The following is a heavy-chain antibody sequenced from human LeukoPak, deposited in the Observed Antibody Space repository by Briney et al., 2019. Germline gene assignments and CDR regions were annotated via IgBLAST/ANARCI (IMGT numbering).Heavy chain of an antibody. J-gene: IGHJ6*03. Sequence: SETLSLTSTVPRGSISSSSYYCGWIRQPPGKWLEWIGGIYYSGSTFYDLSLKSRVSISADTFKEEFSLKMRAVTAADTAVYFCARTLRSRIKFTMIRGVSPANYKYYYLDVWGKGTTVTVSS. V-gene: IGHV4-39*07. CDR2: IYYSGST. CDR1: RGSISSSSYY. CDR3: ARTLRSRIKFTMIRGVSPANYKYYYLDV. D-gene: IGHD3-10*01.